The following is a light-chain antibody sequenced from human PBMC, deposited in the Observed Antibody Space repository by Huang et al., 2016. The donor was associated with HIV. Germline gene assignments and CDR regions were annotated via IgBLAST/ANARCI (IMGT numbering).Light chain of an antibody. CDR2: GAS. V-gene: IGKV3-15*01. CDR3: QQYDQWPPGYT. Sequence: EIVMTQSPATLFVSPGERATLSCRASQSISSNLACYQQKPGQAPRVLIDGASTRASGVPARFSGAGSGTEFTLTISSLQSEDLAVYYCQQYDQWPPGYTFGQGTKL. CDR1: QSISSN. J-gene: IGKJ2*01.